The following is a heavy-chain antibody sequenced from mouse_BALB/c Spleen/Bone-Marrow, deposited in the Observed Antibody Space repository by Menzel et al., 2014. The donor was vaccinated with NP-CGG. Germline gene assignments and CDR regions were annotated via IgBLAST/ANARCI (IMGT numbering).Heavy chain of an antibody. CDR3: ARREYDGAY. V-gene: IGHV1-9*01. D-gene: IGHD2-14*01. CDR1: GYTFSSYW. J-gene: IGHJ3*01. Sequence: QVQLQQPGAELMKPGASVKISCKATGYTFSSYWIEWVKQRPGHGLEWIGEILPGSGSTNYNEKFKGKATFTADTSSNTAYMQLSSLTSEDSAVYYCARREYDGAYWGQGTLVTVSA. CDR2: ILPGSGST.